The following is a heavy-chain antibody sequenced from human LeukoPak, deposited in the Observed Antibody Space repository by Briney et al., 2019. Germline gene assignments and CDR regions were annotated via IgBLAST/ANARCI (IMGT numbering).Heavy chain of an antibody. CDR1: GYTFTSHG. D-gene: IGHD1-7*01. Sequence: ASVKVSCKASGYTFTSHGISWVRQAPGQGLQWMGWISGYNDNTNYAQDLQGRVTVTTDTSTSTAYMELRSLRSGDTAVYYCARDGGITGTAFDYWGQGTLVTVSS. CDR3: ARDGGITGTAFDY. J-gene: IGHJ4*02. V-gene: IGHV1-18*01. CDR2: ISGYNDNT.